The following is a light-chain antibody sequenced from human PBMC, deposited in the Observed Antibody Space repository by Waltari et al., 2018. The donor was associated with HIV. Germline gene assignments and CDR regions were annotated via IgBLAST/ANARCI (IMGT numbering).Light chain of an antibody. Sequence: QSALTQPASVSGSPGQSITISCTGTSSDVGSYNLVSWYQQHPGKAPKLMIYEVSKRPSVVSNRFSGSKSGNTASLTIAGLQAEDEADYYCCSYAGSSTLFGGGTKLTVL. CDR2: EVS. J-gene: IGLJ3*02. CDR1: SSDVGSYNL. V-gene: IGLV2-23*02. CDR3: CSYAGSSTL.